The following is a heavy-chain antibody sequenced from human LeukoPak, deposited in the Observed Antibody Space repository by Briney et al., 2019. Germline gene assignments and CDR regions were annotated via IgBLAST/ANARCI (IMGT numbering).Heavy chain of an antibody. D-gene: IGHD1-7*01. Sequence: GGSLRLSCAASGFTFSDYYMSWIRQAPGKGLEWVSYISSSGSTIYYADSVKGRFTISRDNAKNSLYLQMNSLRAEDTAVYYCARSNWNYDEDYYYYMDVWGKGTTVTVSS. V-gene: IGHV3-11*04. CDR2: ISSSGSTI. J-gene: IGHJ6*03. CDR3: ARSNWNYDEDYYYYMDV. CDR1: GFTFSDYY.